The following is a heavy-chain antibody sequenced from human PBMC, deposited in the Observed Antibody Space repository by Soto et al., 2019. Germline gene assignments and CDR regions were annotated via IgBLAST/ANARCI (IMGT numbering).Heavy chain of an antibody. Sequence: QVQLVQSGAEVKKPGSSVKVSCKASGGTFSRYTITWVLQAPGQGLEWMGGITPMLGTPNYAQKFQGRVTITADESTSTAYMELSSLRSEDTAMYYCARDGTLYDSSAYYYLYWGQGTLVTVSS. CDR3: ARDGTLYDSSAYYYLY. CDR2: ITPMLGTP. J-gene: IGHJ4*02. CDR1: GGTFSRYT. D-gene: IGHD3-22*01. V-gene: IGHV1-69*01.